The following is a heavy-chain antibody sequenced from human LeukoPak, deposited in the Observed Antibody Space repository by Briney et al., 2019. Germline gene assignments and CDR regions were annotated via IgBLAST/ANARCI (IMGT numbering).Heavy chain of an antibody. V-gene: IGHV3-30*02. CDR3: VKDNPLDY. CDR1: GFTFSNYG. CDR2: IRYDGNIK. Sequence: GGSLRLSCAASGFTFSNYGMLWVRQSPGKGLEWVAFIRYDGNIKLYADSMKGRFTISRDNSKNTLYLHINSLRAEDTALYYCVKDNPLDYWGQGTLVIVSS. J-gene: IGHJ4*02.